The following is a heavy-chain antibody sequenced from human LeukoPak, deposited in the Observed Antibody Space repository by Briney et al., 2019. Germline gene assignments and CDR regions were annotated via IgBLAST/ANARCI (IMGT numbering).Heavy chain of an antibody. CDR1: GFAFSNYW. V-gene: IGHV3-74*01. J-gene: IGHJ5*02. CDR2: IKNDGSSA. CDR3: AKSDWFDP. Sequence: GGSLRLSCATFGFAFSNYWMSWLRQTPRKGLVWVSRIKNDGSSATYAESVKGRFTISRDNARNTLYLQMNSLTADDTAVYYCAKSDWFDPWGRGILVTVSS.